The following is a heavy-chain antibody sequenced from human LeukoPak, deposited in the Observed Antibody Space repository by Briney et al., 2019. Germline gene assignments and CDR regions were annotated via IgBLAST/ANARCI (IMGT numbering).Heavy chain of an antibody. CDR3: AKVMDRDIVATIRLGSQYYFDY. V-gene: IGHV3-30*02. Sequence: PGRTQRLSCAASGFSFSNYGMNWVRQAPGKGLEWVAFIRSDGSNKYYADSVKGRFTISRDNSKNTLYLQLNSLRAEDTAVYYCAKVMDRDIVATIRLGSQYYFDYWGQGTLVTVSS. D-gene: IGHD5-12*01. CDR2: IRSDGSNK. J-gene: IGHJ4*02. CDR1: GFSFSNYG.